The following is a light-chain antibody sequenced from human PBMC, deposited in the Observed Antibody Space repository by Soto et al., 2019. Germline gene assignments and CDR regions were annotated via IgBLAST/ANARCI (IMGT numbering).Light chain of an antibody. CDR1: SSNIGSNY. CDR2: NNN. V-gene: IGLV1-47*02. CDR3: ATWDAGLSGYV. Sequence: QSVLTQPPSASGTPGPGVIISCSGSSSNIGSNYVYWHQHLPGTAPKLLIFNNNQRPSGVPDRFSASKSGTSASLAIRGLRSEDEGDYYCATWDAGLSGYVFGSGTKATVL. J-gene: IGLJ1*01.